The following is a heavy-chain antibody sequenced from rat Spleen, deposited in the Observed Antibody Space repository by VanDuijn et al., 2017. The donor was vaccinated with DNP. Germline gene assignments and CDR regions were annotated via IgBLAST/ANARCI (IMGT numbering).Heavy chain of an antibody. J-gene: IGHJ1*01. D-gene: IGHD3-8*01. CDR3: ARRSPISGYGYFDF. CDR1: DYTFINYY. Sequence: QVQLQQSGAELAKPGSSVKISCKATDYTFINYYIGWIKQTTGQGLEYIGYINRGSGGTNYNEKFKGKATLTVDRSSSTAFMQLSSLTPDDSAVYYCARRSPISGYGYFDFWGPGTMVTVSS. CDR2: INRGSGGT. V-gene: IGHV1-43*01.